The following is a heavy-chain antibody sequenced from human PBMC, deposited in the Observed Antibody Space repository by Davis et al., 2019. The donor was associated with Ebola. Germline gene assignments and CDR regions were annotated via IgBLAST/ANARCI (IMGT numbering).Heavy chain of an antibody. J-gene: IGHJ3*02. D-gene: IGHD6-19*01. V-gene: IGHV3-21*01. CDR3: AKDLAVAGFRAFDI. CDR2: ISSSSSYI. CDR1: GFTFSSYS. Sequence: PGGSLRLSCAASGFTFSSYSMNWVRQAPGKGLEWVSSISSSSSYIYYADSVKGRFTISRDNAKNSLYLQMNSLRAEDTAVYYCAKDLAVAGFRAFDIWGQGTMVTVSS.